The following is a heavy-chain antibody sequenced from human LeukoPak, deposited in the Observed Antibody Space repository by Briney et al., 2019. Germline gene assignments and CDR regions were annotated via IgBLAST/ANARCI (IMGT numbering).Heavy chain of an antibody. J-gene: IGHJ4*02. Sequence: ASVKVSCKASGYIFTGYYMHWVRQAPGQGLGWMGGANLKSGETDYAQKFQGRVTITRDTSISTVYMELSSLKSDDTAVYYCTRGLTLNNAPTAPSQYWGQGTLVTVSS. CDR1: GYIFTGYY. CDR3: TRGLTLNNAPTAPSQY. CDR2: ANLKSGET. V-gene: IGHV1-2*02. D-gene: IGHD4-17*01.